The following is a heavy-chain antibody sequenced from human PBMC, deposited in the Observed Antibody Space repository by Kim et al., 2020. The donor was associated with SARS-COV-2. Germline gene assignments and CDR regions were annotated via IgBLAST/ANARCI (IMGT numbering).Heavy chain of an antibody. V-gene: IGHV4-39*01. CDR2: T. Sequence: TYYNSSLKSRVTISVDPSKNQFSLKLSSVTAADAAVYYCARRWDIFGFDPWGQGTLVTVSS. CDR3: ARRWDIFGFDP. J-gene: IGHJ5*01. D-gene: IGHD3-9*01.